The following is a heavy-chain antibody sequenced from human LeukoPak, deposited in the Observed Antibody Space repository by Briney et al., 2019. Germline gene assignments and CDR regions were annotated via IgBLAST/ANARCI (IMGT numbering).Heavy chain of an antibody. Sequence: GGSLRLSCAASGFTFSNSAMSWVRQAPGKGLEWVSTLSGSGITTYYADSVKGRFTISRDNSKNTLYLQMNSLRAEDTAVYYCAKGIYSSGWSYFDYWGQETLVTVSS. CDR1: GFTFSNSA. V-gene: IGHV3-23*01. CDR3: AKGIYSSGWSYFDY. D-gene: IGHD6-19*01. CDR2: LSGSGITT. J-gene: IGHJ4*02.